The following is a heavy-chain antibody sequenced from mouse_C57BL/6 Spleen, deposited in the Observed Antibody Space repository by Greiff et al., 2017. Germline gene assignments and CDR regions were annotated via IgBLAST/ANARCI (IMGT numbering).Heavy chain of an antibody. CDR2: INPNNGGT. Sequence: VQLKESGPELVKPGASVKMSCKASGYTFTDYNMHWVKQSHGKSLEWIGYINPNNGGTSYNQKFKGKATLTVNKSSSTAYMELRSLTSEDSAVYYCARSGSGYPYFDYWGQGTTLTVSS. J-gene: IGHJ2*01. CDR1: GYTFTDYN. CDR3: ARSGSGYPYFDY. V-gene: IGHV1-22*01. D-gene: IGHD3-2*02.